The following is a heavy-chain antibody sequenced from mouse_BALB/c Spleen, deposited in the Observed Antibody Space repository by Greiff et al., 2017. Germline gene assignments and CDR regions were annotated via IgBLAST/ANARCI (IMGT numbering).Heavy chain of an antibody. CDR3: ARDRYEEGGYFDY. CDR2: IWAGGST. V-gene: IGHV2-9*02. D-gene: IGHD2-14*01. J-gene: IGHJ2*01. CDR1: GFSLTSYG. Sequence: VQVVESGPGLVAPSQSLSITCTVSGFSLTSYGVHWVRQPPGKGLEWLGVIWAGGSTNYNSALMSRLSISKDNSKSQVFLKMNSLQTDDTAMYYCARDRYEEGGYFDYWGQGTTLTVSS.